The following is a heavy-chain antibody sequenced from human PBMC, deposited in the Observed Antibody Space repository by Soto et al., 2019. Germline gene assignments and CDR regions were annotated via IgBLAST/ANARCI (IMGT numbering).Heavy chain of an antibody. J-gene: IGHJ4*02. D-gene: IGHD1-1*01. CDR2: ISARNGDT. Sequence: QVHLVQSGAEVKKPGASVKVSCKGSGYTFTSYGITWVRQAPGQGLEWMGWISARNGDTDYAQKLQDRVTVTRDTSTSTAYMELRSLRSDDTAVYYCARGRYGDYWGQGALVTVSS. CDR3: ARGRYGDY. V-gene: IGHV1-18*01. CDR1: GYTFTSYG.